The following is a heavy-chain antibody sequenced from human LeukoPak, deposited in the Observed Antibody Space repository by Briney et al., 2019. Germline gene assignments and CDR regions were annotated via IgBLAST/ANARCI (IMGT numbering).Heavy chain of an antibody. J-gene: IGHJ4*02. Sequence: MASETLSLTCTVSGDSISSSHYYWCWIRQSPGKGLEWIGSIYSGGETHYNPSLNSRVTIFLDTSKNRFSLNLISVTATDTAVYYCVRDYSNFVQGDWGQGTLVTVSS. CDR2: IYSGGET. CDR3: VRDYSNFVQGD. CDR1: GDSISSSHYY. D-gene: IGHD4-11*01. V-gene: IGHV4-39*02.